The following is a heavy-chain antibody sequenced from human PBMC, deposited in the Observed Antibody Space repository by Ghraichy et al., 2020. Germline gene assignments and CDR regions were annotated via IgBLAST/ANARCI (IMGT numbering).Heavy chain of an antibody. V-gene: IGHV3-23*01. CDR3: AKDLESYFHSGGFYSPFDS. D-gene: IGHD3-22*01. Sequence: LSLTCAASGFTFSNYAMGWVRQAPGKGLEWVSSISASGGATYYADPVKGRFTISTDNSKNTPYVQMRSLRAEDTSVYYCAKDLESYFHSGGFYSPFDSWGQGTLVTVSS. J-gene: IGHJ4*02. CDR1: GFTFSNYA. CDR2: ISASGGAT.